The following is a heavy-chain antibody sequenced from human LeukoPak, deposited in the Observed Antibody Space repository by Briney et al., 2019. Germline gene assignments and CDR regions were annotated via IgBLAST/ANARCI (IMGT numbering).Heavy chain of an antibody. Sequence: PGGSLRLSCAASGFTFSSYAMSWVRQAPGKGLEWVSAISGSGGSTYYADSVKGRFTISRDNSKNTLYLQMNGLRAEDTAVYYCAKHRFLEPLPYFDYWGQGTLVTVSS. CDR3: AKHRFLEPLPYFDY. D-gene: IGHD3-3*01. CDR2: ISGSGGST. J-gene: IGHJ4*02. CDR1: GFTFSSYA. V-gene: IGHV3-23*01.